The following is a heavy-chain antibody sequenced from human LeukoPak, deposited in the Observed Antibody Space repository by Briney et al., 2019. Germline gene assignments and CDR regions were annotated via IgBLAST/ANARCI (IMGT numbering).Heavy chain of an antibody. CDR3: VRDLGGRSGH. D-gene: IGHD1-26*01. J-gene: IGHJ4*02. Sequence: GGSLRLSCAASGFTFDDYGMSWVRQAPGKGLVWVSRINEDGSTTNYADSVKGRFTISRDNAKNTLYLQMNSLRAEDTAVYYCVRDLGGRSGHWGQGTLVTVSS. CDR2: INEDGSTT. V-gene: IGHV3-74*01. CDR1: GFTFDDYG.